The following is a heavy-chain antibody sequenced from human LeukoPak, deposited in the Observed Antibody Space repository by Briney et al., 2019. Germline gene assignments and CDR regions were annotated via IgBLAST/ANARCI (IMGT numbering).Heavy chain of an antibody. D-gene: IGHD1-26*01. V-gene: IGHV3-74*01. J-gene: IGHJ5*02. Sequence: GGSLRLSCAASGFTFSSYWMHWVRQAPGKGLVWVSRINGDGSSTSYADSVKGRFTISRDNAKNTLYLQMNSLRAEDTAVYYCARDRRELRYDWFDPWGQGTLVTVSS. CDR2: INGDGSST. CDR1: GFTFSSYW. CDR3: ARDRRELRYDWFDP.